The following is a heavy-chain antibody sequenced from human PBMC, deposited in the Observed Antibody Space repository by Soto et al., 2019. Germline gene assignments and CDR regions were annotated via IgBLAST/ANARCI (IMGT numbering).Heavy chain of an antibody. D-gene: IGHD2-2*01. CDR2: IYYSGST. V-gene: IGHV4-59*01. CDR1: GGSISSYY. Sequence: PSETLSLTCTVSGGSISSYYWSWIRQPPGKGLEWIGYIYYSGSTNYNPSLKSRVTISVDTSKNQFSLKLSSVTAADTAVYYCARARRTDQSFDYWGQGTRVTVSS. CDR3: ARARRTDQSFDY. J-gene: IGHJ4*02.